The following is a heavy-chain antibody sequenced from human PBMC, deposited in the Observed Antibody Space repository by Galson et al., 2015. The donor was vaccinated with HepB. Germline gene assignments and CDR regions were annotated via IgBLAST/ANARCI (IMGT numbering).Heavy chain of an antibody. CDR2: IYHSGST. CDR3: ASEAVAGTGFDY. V-gene: IGHV4-4*02. J-gene: IGHJ4*02. CDR1: GGSISSSNW. Sequence: ETLSLTCAVSGGSISSSNWWSWVRQPPGKGLEWIGEIYHSGSTNYNPSLKSRVTISVDKSKNQFSLKLSSVTAADTAVYYCASEAVAGTGFDYWGQGTLVTVSS. D-gene: IGHD6-19*01.